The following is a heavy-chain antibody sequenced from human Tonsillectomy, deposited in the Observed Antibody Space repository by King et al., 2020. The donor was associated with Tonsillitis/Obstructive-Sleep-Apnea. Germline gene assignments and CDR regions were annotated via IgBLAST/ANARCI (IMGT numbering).Heavy chain of an antibody. V-gene: IGHV4-59*01. J-gene: IGHJ3*02. CDR2: IYYSGGT. CDR1: GGSISSYY. Sequence: VQLQESGPGLVKPSETLSLTYTVSGGSISSYYWSWIRQPPGKGLECIGYIYYSGGTNYNPSLKSRVTISVDTSKNQFSLKLSSVTAADTAVYYCAREGAVMNAFDIWGQGTMVTVSP. CDR3: AREGAVMNAFDI. D-gene: IGHD2-8*01.